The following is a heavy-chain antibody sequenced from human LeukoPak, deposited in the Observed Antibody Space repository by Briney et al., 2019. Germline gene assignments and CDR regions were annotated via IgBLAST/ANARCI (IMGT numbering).Heavy chain of an antibody. D-gene: IGHD6-19*01. V-gene: IGHV4-34*01. CDR1: EGTLSGYF. Sequence: SETLSLTCAVYEGTLSGYFWTWVRQPPGKGLEWIGEISIAGEINYNPSLRSRATISIDTTKNQFSLTLTSVMVADTAEYYCVRQIGAGAFDLWGR. CDR3: VRQIGAGAFDL. J-gene: IGHJ2*01. CDR2: ISIAGEI.